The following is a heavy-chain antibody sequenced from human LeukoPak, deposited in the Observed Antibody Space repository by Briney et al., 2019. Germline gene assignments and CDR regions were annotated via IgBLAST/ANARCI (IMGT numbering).Heavy chain of an antibody. Sequence: GASVKVSCTASAFIFTRFHINWVRQAPGHGLEWMGWIDPDSGDTKYAQRFQGRVTMTRGTSITTAYMEVSRLTSDDTAVYYCAGPATPGSCSNDVCYLDYWGQGTVVTVSS. D-gene: IGHD2-8*01. CDR3: AGPATPGSCSNDVCYLDY. CDR1: AFIFTRFH. J-gene: IGHJ4*02. CDR2: IDPDSGDT. V-gene: IGHV1-2*02.